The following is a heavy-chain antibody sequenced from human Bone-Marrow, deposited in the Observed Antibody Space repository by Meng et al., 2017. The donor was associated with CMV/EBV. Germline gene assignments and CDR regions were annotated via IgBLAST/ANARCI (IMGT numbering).Heavy chain of an antibody. D-gene: IGHD3-10*01. Sequence: GESLKIPCAASGFNFSSHWMTWVRQAPGKGLEWVANMNQDGSQKNDVDSVKGRFTISRDNAKNSLYLQMNSLRAEDTAVYYCASDKSISTNYYGSYFEYWGQGILVTVSS. CDR1: GFNFSSHW. J-gene: IGHJ4*02. V-gene: IGHV3-7*01. CDR3: ASDKSISTNYYGSYFEY. CDR2: MNQDGSQK.